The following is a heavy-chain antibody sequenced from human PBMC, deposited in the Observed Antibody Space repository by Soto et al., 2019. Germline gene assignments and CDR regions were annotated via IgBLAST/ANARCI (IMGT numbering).Heavy chain of an antibody. D-gene: IGHD6-19*01. Sequence: QMQLVQSGPEVKKPGTSVKVSCKASGFTFRTSIVQWVRQARGQRLEWIGWIVVGSSNTNYAQQFQERVTITRDMSTNAAYMELSSLRSEDTAVYYCATDDTKYSSGLYWGQGTLVTVSS. CDR3: ATDDTKYSSGLY. CDR2: IVVGSSNT. V-gene: IGHV1-58*01. CDR1: GFTFRTSI. J-gene: IGHJ4*02.